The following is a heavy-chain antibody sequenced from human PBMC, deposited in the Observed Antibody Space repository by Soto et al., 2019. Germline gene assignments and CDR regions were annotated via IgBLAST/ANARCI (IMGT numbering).Heavy chain of an antibody. J-gene: IGHJ4*02. Sequence: QLQLQESGPGLVKPSETLSLTCTVSGGSISSSSYYWGWIRQPPGKGLEWIGSIYYSGSTYYNPSLKSRVTISVDTSKNQFSLKLSSVTAADTAVYYCASIPGTSPYGDYVEVFDYWGQGTLVTVSS. V-gene: IGHV4-39*01. CDR3: ASIPGTSPYGDYVEVFDY. CDR1: GGSISSSSYY. D-gene: IGHD4-17*01. CDR2: IYYSGST.